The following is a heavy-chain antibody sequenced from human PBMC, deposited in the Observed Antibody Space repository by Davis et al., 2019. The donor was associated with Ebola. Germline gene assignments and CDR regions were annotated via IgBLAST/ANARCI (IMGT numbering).Heavy chain of an antibody. Sequence: GESLKISCAASGLTFIFYVVNGVRQAPGKVLEWVAVIWYDGSEKYHADSVKGRFTVSRDNSKNTLYLQMNSLRAEDTAVYYCARDLAFSSSWYDYWGQGTQVTVSS. D-gene: IGHD6-13*01. CDR2: IWYDGSEK. CDR1: GLTFIFYV. V-gene: IGHV3-33*08. CDR3: ARDLAFSSSWYDY. J-gene: IGHJ4*02.